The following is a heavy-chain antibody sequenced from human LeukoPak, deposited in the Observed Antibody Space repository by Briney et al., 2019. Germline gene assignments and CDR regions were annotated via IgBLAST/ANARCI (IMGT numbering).Heavy chain of an antibody. CDR1: GFTFSSYG. CDR3: AKGHYCGSGSLDY. V-gene: IGHV3-23*01. Sequence: GGSLRLSCAASGFTFSSYGMSWVRQAPGKGLEWVSAIGGRDGSTYYADSVKGRFTISRDNSKNTLYVQMNSLRAEDTAVYYCAKGHYCGSGSLDYWGQGTLVTVSS. J-gene: IGHJ4*02. CDR2: IGGRDGST. D-gene: IGHD3-10*01.